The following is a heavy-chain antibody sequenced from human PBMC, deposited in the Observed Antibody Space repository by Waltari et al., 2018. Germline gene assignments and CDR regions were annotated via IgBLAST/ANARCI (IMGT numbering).Heavy chain of an antibody. Sequence: SCKASGGTFSSYAISWVRQAPGQGLEWMGGIIPILGIANYAQKFQGRVTITADKSTSTAYMELSSLRSEDTAVYYCARVVAATHYYYYGMDVWGQGTTVTVSS. CDR3: ARVVAATHYYYYGMDV. V-gene: IGHV1-69*10. CDR2: IIPILGIA. J-gene: IGHJ6*02. CDR1: GGTFSSYA. D-gene: IGHD2-15*01.